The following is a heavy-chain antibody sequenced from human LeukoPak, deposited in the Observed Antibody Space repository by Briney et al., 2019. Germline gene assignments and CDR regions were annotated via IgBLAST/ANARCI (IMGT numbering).Heavy chain of an antibody. J-gene: IGHJ4*02. CDR1: GFTFNNNA. V-gene: IGHV3-23*01. D-gene: IGHD6-19*01. CDR3: AKQWVDC. Sequence: GGSLRLSCAASGFTFNNNARNWVRQAPGKGLEWVSSISESGHKTDYADSVKGRFTISRDNSRNTLYLQMNSLRAEDTALYYCAKQWVDCWGQGTLVTVSS. CDR2: ISESGHKT.